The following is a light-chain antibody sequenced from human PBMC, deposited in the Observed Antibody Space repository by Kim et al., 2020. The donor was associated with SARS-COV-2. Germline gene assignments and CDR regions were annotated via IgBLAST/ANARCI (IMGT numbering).Light chain of an antibody. CDR2: KVS. V-gene: IGKV2-30*02. Sequence: DVVMTQSPLSLPVTLGQPASISCRSSQSLVHSDGNIYLSWFQQRPGHSPRRLIYKVSNRHSGVPDRFSGSGSGTDFTLKISRVEAEDVGVYYCMQGTHWPPFTFGPGTKVDIK. CDR3: MQGTHWPPFT. CDR1: QSLVHSDGNIY. J-gene: IGKJ3*01.